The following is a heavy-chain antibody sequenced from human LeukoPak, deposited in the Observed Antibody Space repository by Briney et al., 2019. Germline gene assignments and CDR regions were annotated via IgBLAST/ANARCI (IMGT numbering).Heavy chain of an antibody. CDR1: GFTFSNAW. CDR3: TTDRYSSSWYRVESVQH. V-gene: IGHV3-15*07. Sequence: GGSLRLSCAASGFTFSNAWMNWVRQAPGKGLEWVGRIKSKTGGGTTDYAAPVKGRFTISRDDSKNTLYLQMNSLKTEDTAVYYCTTDRYSSSWYRVESVQHWGQGTLVTVSS. CDR2: IKSKTGGGTT. D-gene: IGHD6-13*01. J-gene: IGHJ1*01.